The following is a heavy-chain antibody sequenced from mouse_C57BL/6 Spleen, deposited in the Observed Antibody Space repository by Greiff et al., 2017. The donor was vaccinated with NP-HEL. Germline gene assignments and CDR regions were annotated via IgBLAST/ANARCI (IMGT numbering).Heavy chain of an antibody. CDR1: GYTFTDYE. CDR2: IDPETGGT. V-gene: IGHV1-15*01. D-gene: IGHD4-1*01. Sequence: VQLQQSGAELVRPGASVTLSCKASGYTFTDYEMHWVKQTPVHGLEWIGAIDPETGGTAYNQKFKGKAILTADKSSSTAYMGLRSLTSEDSAVYYCTRRTGTCLDYWGQGTTLTVSS. J-gene: IGHJ2*01. CDR3: TRRTGTCLDY.